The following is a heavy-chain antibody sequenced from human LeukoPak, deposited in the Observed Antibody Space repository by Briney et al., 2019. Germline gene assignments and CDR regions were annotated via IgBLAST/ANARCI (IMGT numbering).Heavy chain of an antibody. D-gene: IGHD4-11*01. CDR2: ISSSSSYI. CDR1: EFTFSSYS. Sequence: GGSLRLSCAASEFTFSSYSMNWVRQAPGKGLEWVLSISSSSSYIYYADSVKGRFTISRDNAKNSLYLQMNSLRVEDTAVYYCARGYSNYGYAFDIWGQGTMVTVSS. J-gene: IGHJ3*02. V-gene: IGHV3-21*01. CDR3: ARGYSNYGYAFDI.